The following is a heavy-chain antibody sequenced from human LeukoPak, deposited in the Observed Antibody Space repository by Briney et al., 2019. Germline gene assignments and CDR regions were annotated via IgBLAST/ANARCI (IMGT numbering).Heavy chain of an antibody. D-gene: IGHD2-2*01. CDR3: AREYCSSTSCYGYFDY. J-gene: IGHJ4*02. Sequence: GGSLRLSCAASGFTFSSYAMHWVRQAPGKGLEWVAVISYDGSNKYYADSVKGRFTISRDNSKNTLYLQMNGLRAEDTAVYYCAREYCSSTSCYGYFDYWGQGTLVTVSS. CDR2: ISYDGSNK. CDR1: GFTFSSYA. V-gene: IGHV3-30*04.